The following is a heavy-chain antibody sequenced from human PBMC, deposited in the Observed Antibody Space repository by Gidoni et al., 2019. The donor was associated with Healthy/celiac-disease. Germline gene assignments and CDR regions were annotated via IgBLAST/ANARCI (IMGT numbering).Heavy chain of an antibody. Sequence: QVQLVESGGGVVQPGRSLRLSCAASGFTFRSYAMHWVRQAPGKGLEWVAVISYDGSNKYYADSVKGRFTISRDNSKNTLYLQMNSLRAEDTAVYYCAREGCSGGSCYSGGYYYYYGMDVWGQGTTVTVSS. J-gene: IGHJ6*02. V-gene: IGHV3-30-3*01. CDR1: GFTFRSYA. CDR3: AREGCSGGSCYSGGYYYYYGMDV. D-gene: IGHD2-15*01. CDR2: ISYDGSNK.